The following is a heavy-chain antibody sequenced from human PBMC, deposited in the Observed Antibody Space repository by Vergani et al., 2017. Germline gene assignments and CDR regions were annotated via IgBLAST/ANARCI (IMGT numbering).Heavy chain of an antibody. CDR2: INHSGST. Sequence: QVQLQQWGAGLLKPSETLSLTCAVYGGSFSGYYWSWIRQPPGKGLEWIGEINHSGSTNYNPSLKSRVTISVDTSKNQFSLKLSSVTAADTALYYCARGRSRYYSSGSLNWFDPWGQGTLVTVSS. J-gene: IGHJ5*02. D-gene: IGHD3-10*01. V-gene: IGHV4-34*01. CDR1: GGSFSGYY. CDR3: ARGRSRYYSSGSLNWFDP.